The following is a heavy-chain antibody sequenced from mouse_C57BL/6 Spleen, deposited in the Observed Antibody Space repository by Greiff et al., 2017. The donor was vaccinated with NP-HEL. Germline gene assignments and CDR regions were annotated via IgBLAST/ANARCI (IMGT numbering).Heavy chain of an antibody. D-gene: IGHD2-1*01. J-gene: IGHJ2*01. CDR1: GYTFTSYT. Sequence: QVQLQQSGAELARPGASVTMSCKASGYTFTSYTMHWVKQRPGQGLEWIGYINPSSGYTKYNQKFKDKATLTADKSSSTAYMQLSSLTSEDSAVYYCARIYYGNFYFDYWGQGTTLTVSS. CDR3: ARIYYGNFYFDY. CDR2: INPSSGYT. V-gene: IGHV1-4*01.